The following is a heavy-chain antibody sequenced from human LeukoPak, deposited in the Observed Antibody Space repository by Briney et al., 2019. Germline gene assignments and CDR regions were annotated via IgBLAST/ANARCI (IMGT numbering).Heavy chain of an antibody. D-gene: IGHD2-2*03. CDR3: AKDSHWILFDD. V-gene: IGHV3-30*04. Sequence: GGSLRLSCAASGFTFSSYPMHWVRQAPGKGLEGVAVISHDGGNKYYADSVKGRFTISRDNSKNTLYLQMNSLRDEDTAVYYCAKDSHWILFDDWGQGTLVTVSS. CDR2: ISHDGGNK. CDR1: GFTFSSYP. J-gene: IGHJ4*02.